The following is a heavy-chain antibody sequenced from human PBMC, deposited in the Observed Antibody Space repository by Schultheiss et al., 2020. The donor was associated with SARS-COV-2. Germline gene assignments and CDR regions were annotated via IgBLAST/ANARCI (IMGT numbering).Heavy chain of an antibody. V-gene: IGHV1-18*01. CDR1: GYTFTSYG. Sequence: ASVKVSCKASGYTFTSYGISWVRQAPGQGLEWMGWISAYNGNTNYAQKLQGRVTMTTDTSTSTAYMELSSLRSEDTAVYYCAREGDGPYYDSSGSPRAGRNFDYWGQGTLVTVSS. CDR3: AREGDGPYYDSSGSPRAGRNFDY. CDR2: ISAYNGNT. J-gene: IGHJ4*02. D-gene: IGHD3-22*01.